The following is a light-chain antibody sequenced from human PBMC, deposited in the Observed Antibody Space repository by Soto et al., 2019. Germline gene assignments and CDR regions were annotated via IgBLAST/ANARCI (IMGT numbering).Light chain of an antibody. Sequence: DIQMTQSPSSLSASVGDIFTITFRASQSISFYLNWYQQKPGQAPKLLIYAATRLQSGVPSRFSGSESGTDFTLSISSLQPEDFAAYYCQQSYNIPQTFGQGTKVDI. CDR3: QQSYNIPQT. J-gene: IGKJ1*01. CDR1: QSISFY. V-gene: IGKV1-39*01. CDR2: AAT.